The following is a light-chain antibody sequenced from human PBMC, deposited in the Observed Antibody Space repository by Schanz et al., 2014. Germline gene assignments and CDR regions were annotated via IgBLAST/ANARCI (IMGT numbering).Light chain of an antibody. CDR1: QNIDSY. J-gene: IGKJ3*01. CDR3: QQRSNWSFK. V-gene: IGKV1-39*01. Sequence: DIQMTQSPSSLSASIGDRVTITCRTSQNIDSYLNWYQHKPGKAPKVLIHSASVLQRGVPSRFSGSESGTDFTLTISGLEPDDSAIYYCQQRSNWSFKFGPGTKVEIK. CDR2: SAS.